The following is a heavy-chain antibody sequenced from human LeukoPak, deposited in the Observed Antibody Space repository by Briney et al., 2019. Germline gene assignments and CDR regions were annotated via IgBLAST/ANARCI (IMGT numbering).Heavy chain of an antibody. CDR2: IYYTGDT. CDR3: ARTTVINKGSSFDI. D-gene: IGHD4-17*01. J-gene: IGHJ3*02. V-gene: IGHV4-59*01. Sequence: PSETLSLTCSVSLGSITSSYLSWVLQSPGNGLGWIGYIYYTGDTTYNPSLKGRVTISVNTSKNQFSLKLISLPAADTAVYYCARTTVINKGSSFDIWGQGTLVTVSS. CDR1: LGSITSSY.